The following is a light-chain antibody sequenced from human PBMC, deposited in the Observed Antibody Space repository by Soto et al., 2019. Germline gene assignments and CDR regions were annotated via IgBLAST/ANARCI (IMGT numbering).Light chain of an antibody. Sequence: QSALTQPASLSGSPGQSITISCTGTSSDIGSYNYVSWYQQHQGKAPKLMIFDVSYRPSGISDRFSGSKSGNTASLTISGLRPEDEADYYCSSYGASSTLFGGGTKLTVL. CDR1: SSDIGSYNY. CDR2: DVS. CDR3: SSYGASSTL. J-gene: IGLJ3*02. V-gene: IGLV2-14*03.